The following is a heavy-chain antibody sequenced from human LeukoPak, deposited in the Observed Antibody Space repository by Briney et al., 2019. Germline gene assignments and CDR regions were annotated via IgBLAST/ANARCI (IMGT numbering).Heavy chain of an antibody. CDR2: IIPMFGRT. CDR1: GGTFSGYA. CDR3: ARDQGLWFGELLPHGEYFQH. V-gene: IGHV1-69*13. D-gene: IGHD3-10*01. Sequence: EASVKVSCKASGGTFSGYAFSWVRQAPGQGLEWMGGIIPMFGRTNYAQTFQGRVTITADESTSTAYMELTSLRSDDTAVFYCARDQGLWFGELLPHGEYFQHWGQGTLVTVSS. J-gene: IGHJ1*01.